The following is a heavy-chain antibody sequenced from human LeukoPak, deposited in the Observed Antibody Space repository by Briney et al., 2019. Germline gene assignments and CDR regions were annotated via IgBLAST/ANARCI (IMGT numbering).Heavy chain of an antibody. CDR2: ITSSSSYI. Sequence: GGSLRLSCAASRLTFPSYSMNWVRQAPGKGLEWVSSITSSSSYISYADSVKGRFTISRDNAKKSLHLQMNSLRAEDTAVYYCASSTLSGIGVFDIWGQGTMVTVSS. D-gene: IGHD2/OR15-2a*01. J-gene: IGHJ3*02. V-gene: IGHV3-21*01. CDR1: RLTFPSYS. CDR3: ASSTLSGIGVFDI.